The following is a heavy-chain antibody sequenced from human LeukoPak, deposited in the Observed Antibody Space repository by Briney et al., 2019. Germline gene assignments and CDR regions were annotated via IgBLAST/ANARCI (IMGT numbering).Heavy chain of an antibody. Sequence: SETLSLTCTVSGGSISSYYWSWIRQPAGKGLEWIGRIYTSGSTNYNPSLKSRVTMSVDTSKNQFSLKLSSVTAADTAVYYCAREERYSSSWYLGDYYYYYMDVWGKGTTVTVSS. CDR2: IYTSGST. CDR3: AREERYSSSWYLGDYYYYYMDV. J-gene: IGHJ6*03. D-gene: IGHD6-13*01. V-gene: IGHV4-4*07. CDR1: GGSISSYY.